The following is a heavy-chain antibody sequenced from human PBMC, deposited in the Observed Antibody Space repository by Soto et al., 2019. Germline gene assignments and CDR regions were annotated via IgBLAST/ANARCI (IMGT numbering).Heavy chain of an antibody. Sequence: GGYLRISCAAPGFTFSSYGMHWVRQAPGKGLEWVAAIWYDGSNKYYVDSVKGRFTISRDNSKNTLYLRMNSLRAEDTAVYYCARYQCSGWYYFDYWGQGTLVTVSS. CDR1: GFTFSSYG. CDR3: ARYQCSGWYYFDY. D-gene: IGHD6-19*01. CDR2: IWYDGSNK. V-gene: IGHV3-33*01. J-gene: IGHJ4*02.